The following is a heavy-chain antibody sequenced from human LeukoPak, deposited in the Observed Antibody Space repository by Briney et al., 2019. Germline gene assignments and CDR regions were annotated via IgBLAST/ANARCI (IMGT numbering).Heavy chain of an antibody. CDR1: GGSISSYY. Sequence: PSETLSLTCTVSGGSISSYYWSWIRQPAGKGLEWIGEINHSGSTNHNPSLESRVTISVDTSKNQFSLKLSSVTAADTAVYYCARGGSNSGWSLTRELRYWGQGTLVTVSS. D-gene: IGHD6-19*01. CDR2: INHSGST. J-gene: IGHJ4*02. CDR3: ARGGSNSGWSLTRELRY. V-gene: IGHV4-34*01.